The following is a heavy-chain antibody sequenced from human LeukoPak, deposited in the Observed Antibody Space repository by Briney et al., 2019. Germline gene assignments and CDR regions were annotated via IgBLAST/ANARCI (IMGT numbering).Heavy chain of an antibody. J-gene: IGHJ6*02. CDR2: ISYDGSNK. D-gene: IGHD3-22*01. V-gene: IGHV3-30*04. Sequence: GGSLRLSCAPSGFTFSTYAMHWVRQAPGKGLEWVAVISYDGSNKYYADSVKGRFTISRDNSKNTLYLQMNSLRAEDTAVYYCARAGAVYYDSGDYGMDVWGQGTTVTVSS. CDR3: ARAGAVYYDSGDYGMDV. CDR1: GFTFSTYA.